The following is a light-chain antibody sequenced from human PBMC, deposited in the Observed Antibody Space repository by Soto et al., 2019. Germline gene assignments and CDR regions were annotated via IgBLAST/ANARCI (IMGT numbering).Light chain of an antibody. J-gene: IGLJ1*01. CDR2: GVT. Sequence: QSLRTQPASVSGSPGRSITISCTGTSSDVGAYYSVSWYQHHPGKAPKLIIYGVTNRPSGVSNRFSGSKSGNKASLTISGLQAEDEADYHCSSYKSGSSHYVFGTGTKVTVL. CDR1: SSDVGAYYS. CDR3: SSYKSGSSHYV. V-gene: IGLV2-14*01.